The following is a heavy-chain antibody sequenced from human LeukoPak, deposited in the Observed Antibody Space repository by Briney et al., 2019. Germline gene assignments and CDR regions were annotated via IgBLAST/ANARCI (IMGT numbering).Heavy chain of an antibody. Sequence: GGSLRLSCAASEFTFSDYYMSWVRQAPGKGLEWVSYISSSGSTIYYADSVKGRFTISRDNAKNSLYLQMNSLRAEDTAVYYCARNGLVEVAATSYYYYYMDVWGKGTTVTISS. D-gene: IGHD2-15*01. CDR3: ARNGLVEVAATSYYYYYMDV. CDR1: EFTFSDYY. CDR2: ISSSGSTI. J-gene: IGHJ6*03. V-gene: IGHV3-11*04.